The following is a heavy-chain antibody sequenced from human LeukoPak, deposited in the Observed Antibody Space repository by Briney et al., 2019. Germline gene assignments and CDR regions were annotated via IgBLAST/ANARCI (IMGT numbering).Heavy chain of an antibody. Sequence: PGGSLRLSCAASEFVFSDYYMSWVRQAPGKGLEWVSYISSGGDTKYYADSVKGRFTISRENAKNSLYLQMNNLRAEDTAVYYCASEMGGDYGSGTFFDLWGQGNMVTVSS. D-gene: IGHD3-10*01. CDR2: ISSGGDTK. CDR3: ASEMGGDYGSGTFFDL. V-gene: IGHV3-11*01. CDR1: EFVFSDYY. J-gene: IGHJ4*02.